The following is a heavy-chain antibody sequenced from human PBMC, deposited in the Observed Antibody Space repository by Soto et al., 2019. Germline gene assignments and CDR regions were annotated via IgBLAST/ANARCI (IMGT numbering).Heavy chain of an antibody. CDR2: INSDGSTN. CDR1: GFTFGDYY. J-gene: IGHJ4*02. Sequence: QVQLVESGGALVKPGGSLRLSCAASGFTFGDYYMSWIRQTPGKGLEWMSFINSDGSTNYYADSVKGRFTISRDNAKNSLYLQMNSLRAEDTAVYYCAREVYDILTGWRSDKWGQGTLVTVSS. V-gene: IGHV3-11*01. CDR3: AREVYDILTGWRSDK. D-gene: IGHD3-9*01.